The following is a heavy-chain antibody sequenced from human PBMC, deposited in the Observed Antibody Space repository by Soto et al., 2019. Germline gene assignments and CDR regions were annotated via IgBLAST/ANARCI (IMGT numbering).Heavy chain of an antibody. CDR1: GFTLRSHR. CDR2: IDTDGGGT. J-gene: IGHJ5*02. Sequence: EVQLVESGGGLVQPGGSLRVSCAASGFTLRSHRIHWVRQAPGKGLEWVSRIDTDGGGTSYADSVKGRFTISTDNAKNTVYRQMKGLRAEDTAVYYCATVFDLWGQGTLVTVSS. V-gene: IGHV3-74*01. CDR3: ATVFDL.